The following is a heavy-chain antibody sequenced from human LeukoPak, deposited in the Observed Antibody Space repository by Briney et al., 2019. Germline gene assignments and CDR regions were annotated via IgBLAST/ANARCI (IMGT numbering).Heavy chain of an antibody. V-gene: IGHV3-23*01. CDR3: AKDRRGVTGGYY. Sequence: GGSLRLSCAASGFSFSSYAMSWVRQAPAKGLEWVSSMNGGGETFYADSVEGRFTLSRDLSRNTVFLQLNNLRAEDKTVYYYAKDRRGVTGGYYWGQGTLVTVSS. CDR2: MNGGGET. J-gene: IGHJ4*02. D-gene: IGHD2-8*02. CDR1: GFSFSSYA.